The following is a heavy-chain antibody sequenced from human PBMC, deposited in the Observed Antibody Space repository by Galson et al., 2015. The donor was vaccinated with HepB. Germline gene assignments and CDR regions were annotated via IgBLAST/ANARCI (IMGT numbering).Heavy chain of an antibody. CDR3: AKDFAYSSSYYYFDH. V-gene: IGHV3-23*01. Sequence: SLRLSCAASGFTFNKYAMSWVRQAPGKGLEWVSGLSGSGGSTYYADSVKGRFSISRDNSKNTLYLQMNSLRAEDTAIYYCAKDFAYSSSYYYFDHWGQGTLLTVSS. CDR1: GFTFNKYA. CDR2: LSGSGGST. J-gene: IGHJ4*02. D-gene: IGHD6-13*01.